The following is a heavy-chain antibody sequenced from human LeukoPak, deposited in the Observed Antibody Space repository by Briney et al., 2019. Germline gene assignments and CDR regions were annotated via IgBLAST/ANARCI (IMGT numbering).Heavy chain of an antibody. CDR3: ARDGAYYGSGSFGY. Sequence: ASVKVSCKASGYTFTSYGISWVRQAPGQGLEWMGWISAYNGNTNYAQKLQGRVTMTTDTSTSTAYMERRSLRSDDTAVYYCARDGAYYGSGSFGYWGQGTLVTVSS. CDR1: GYTFTSYG. J-gene: IGHJ4*02. D-gene: IGHD3-10*01. V-gene: IGHV1-18*01. CDR2: ISAYNGNT.